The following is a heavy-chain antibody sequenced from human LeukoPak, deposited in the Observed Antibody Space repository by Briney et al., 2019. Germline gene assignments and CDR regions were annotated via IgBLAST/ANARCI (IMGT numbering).Heavy chain of an antibody. Sequence: PGGSLRLSCAASRFTFSSYAMSWVRQAPRKGLEWVSVISGSGGSTYYADSVKGRFTISRDNSRNTLYLQMNSLRAEDTAVYYCAKDQADYCSSTSCHVDYWGQGTLVTVSS. CDR3: AKDQADYCSSTSCHVDY. CDR2: ISGSGGST. D-gene: IGHD2-2*01. J-gene: IGHJ4*02. V-gene: IGHV3-23*01. CDR1: RFTFSSYA.